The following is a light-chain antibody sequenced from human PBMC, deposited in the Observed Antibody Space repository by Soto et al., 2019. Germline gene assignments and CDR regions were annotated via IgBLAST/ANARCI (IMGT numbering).Light chain of an antibody. J-gene: IGKJ4*01. CDR1: QGISSD. CDR3: HQLDSYPLT. Sequence: DIQLTQSPSFLSASVGDRVTITCRASQGISSDLAWYQQEPGKAPKLLIYAASTLQSGVPSRFSGSGSGTGFTLTISSLQPEDFATYYCHQLDSYPLTFGGGTKVEIK. CDR2: AAS. V-gene: IGKV1-9*01.